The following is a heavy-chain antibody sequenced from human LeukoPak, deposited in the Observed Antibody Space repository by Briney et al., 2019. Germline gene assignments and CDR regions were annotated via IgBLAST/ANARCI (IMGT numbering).Heavy chain of an antibody. Sequence: PGGSLRLSCTASGFTFGDYAMSWVRQAQGKGLEWVGFIRSKAYGGTTEYAASVKGRFTISRDDSKSIAYLQMNSLKTEDTAVYYCTGSIMITFGGDNWFDPWGQGTLVTVSS. V-gene: IGHV3-49*04. CDR3: TGSIMITFGGDNWFDP. CDR2: IRSKAYGGTT. D-gene: IGHD3-16*01. CDR1: GFTFGDYA. J-gene: IGHJ5*02.